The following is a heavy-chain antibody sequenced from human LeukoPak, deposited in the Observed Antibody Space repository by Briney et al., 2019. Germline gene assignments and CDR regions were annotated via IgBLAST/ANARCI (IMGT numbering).Heavy chain of an antibody. Sequence: GGSLRLSCAASGFTFSSYSMNWVRQAPGKGLEWVSSISSSSSYIYYADSVKGRFTISRDNAKNSLYLQMNSLRAEDTAVYYCARDWGIDYGDYDYFDYWGQGTLVTVSS. CDR1: GFTFSSYS. J-gene: IGHJ4*02. D-gene: IGHD4-17*01. CDR2: ISSSSSYI. CDR3: ARDWGIDYGDYDYFDY. V-gene: IGHV3-21*01.